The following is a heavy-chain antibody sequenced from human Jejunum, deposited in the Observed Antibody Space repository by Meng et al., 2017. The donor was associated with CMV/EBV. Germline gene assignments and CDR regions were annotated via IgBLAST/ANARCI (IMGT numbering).Heavy chain of an antibody. CDR2: IKRRVDGGAT. J-gene: IGHJ4*02. CDR3: AAGAGMTDFDY. Sequence: SGFPFADACLRWVRQAPGKGLEWVGRIKRRVDGGATEFGASVKGSFAISRDASKNTLYLAMRGLKIADTAIYYCAAGAGMTDFDYWGQGTQVTVSS. V-gene: IGHV3-15*01. D-gene: IGHD1-1*01. CDR1: GFPFADAC.